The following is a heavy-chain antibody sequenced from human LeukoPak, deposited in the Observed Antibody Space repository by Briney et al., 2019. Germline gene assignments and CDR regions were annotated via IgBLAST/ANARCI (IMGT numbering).Heavy chain of an antibody. CDR2: ISGSGDNT. Sequence: GGSLRLSCAASGFTFSTYAMNWVRQAPGKGLEWVSGISGSGDNTYYTDSVKGRSAISRDNSKDTLYLQMNSLRAEDTAVYYCAKERSSGVYRLFDYWGQGTLVTVSS. D-gene: IGHD3-22*01. CDR3: AKERSSGVYRLFDY. CDR1: GFTFSTYA. J-gene: IGHJ4*02. V-gene: IGHV3-23*01.